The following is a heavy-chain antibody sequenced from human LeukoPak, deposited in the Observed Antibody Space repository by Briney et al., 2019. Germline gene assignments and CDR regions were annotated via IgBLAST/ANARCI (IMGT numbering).Heavy chain of an antibody. CDR2: ISAYNGNT. CDR1: GYTFTSYG. V-gene: IGHV1-18*01. J-gene: IGHJ6*02. CDR3: ARDTPQLELAYYYYGMDV. D-gene: IGHD1-7*01. Sequence: ASVKVSCKASGYTFTSYGIGWVRQAPGQGLEWMGWISAYNGNTNYAQKLQGRVTMTTDTSTSTAYMELRSLRSDDTAVYYCARDTPQLELAYYYYGMDVWGQGTTVTVSS.